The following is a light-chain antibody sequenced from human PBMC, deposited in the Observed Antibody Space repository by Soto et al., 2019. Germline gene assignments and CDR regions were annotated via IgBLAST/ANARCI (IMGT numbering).Light chain of an antibody. CDR3: QQRSNWPPIT. Sequence: EIVLTQSPATLSLSPGERATLSCRASQSVSIYLAWYQQKPGQAPRLLIYDASNRATGIPARFSGSGSGTDFTLTIGSLEPEDFAIYYCQQRSNWPPITFGQGTRLEIK. V-gene: IGKV3-11*01. CDR1: QSVSIY. J-gene: IGKJ5*01. CDR2: DAS.